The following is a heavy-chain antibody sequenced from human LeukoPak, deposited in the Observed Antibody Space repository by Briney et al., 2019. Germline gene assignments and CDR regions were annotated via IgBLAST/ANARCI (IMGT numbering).Heavy chain of an antibody. Sequence: GGSLRLSCAASGFTFSSYAMHWVRQAPGKGLEWVAVISYDGSNKYYADSVKGRFTISRDNAKNSLYLQMNSLRAEDTAVYYCARRGSYDSLYFDFWGQGTLVTVSS. CDR1: GFTFSSYA. V-gene: IGHV3-30-3*01. CDR2: ISYDGSNK. CDR3: ARRGSYDSLYFDF. D-gene: IGHD5-18*01. J-gene: IGHJ4*02.